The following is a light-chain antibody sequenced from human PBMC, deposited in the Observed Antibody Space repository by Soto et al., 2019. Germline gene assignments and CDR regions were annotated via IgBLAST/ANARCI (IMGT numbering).Light chain of an antibody. CDR3: QQYYSLPLT. V-gene: IGKV4-1*01. J-gene: IGKJ4*01. CDR1: QSILYSTNNKNY. Sequence: DIVMTQSPDSLAVSLGERATINCKSSQSILYSTNNKNYLAWYQQKPGQPPKLLIYWASTRESGVPDRFSGSGSGTEFTLTISSLQAEDVAVYYCQQYYSLPLTFGGGTKLEIK. CDR2: WAS.